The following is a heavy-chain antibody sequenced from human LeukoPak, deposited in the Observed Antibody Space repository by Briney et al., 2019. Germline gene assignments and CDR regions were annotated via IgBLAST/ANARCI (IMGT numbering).Heavy chain of an antibody. V-gene: IGHV3-11*01. CDR3: ATALGGYSYGHGLGC. CDR2: ISSSGSTI. D-gene: IGHD5-18*01. CDR1: GFTFSDYY. J-gene: IGHJ4*02. Sequence: GGSLRVSCVASGFTFSDYYMSWIRQAPGRGLEWVSYISSSGSTIYYADSVKGRFTSSRDNAKNSLYLQMNSLRAEDTAVYYCATALGGYSYGHGLGCWGQGTLVTVSS.